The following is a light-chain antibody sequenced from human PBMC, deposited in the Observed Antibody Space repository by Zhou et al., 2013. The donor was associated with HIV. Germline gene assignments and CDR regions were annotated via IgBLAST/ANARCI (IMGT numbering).Light chain of an antibody. CDR3: QQYGRSPLYS. V-gene: IGKV3-15*01. CDR1: QSVDSD. CDR2: RAS. J-gene: IGKJ2*03. Sequence: EIVVTQSPATLSVSPGERVTLSCRASQSVDSDLAWYQQKPGQAPRLLIYRASTRATGIPARFSGSGSGTEFTLTISSLRPEDFAVYYCQQYGRSPLYSFGQGTKV.